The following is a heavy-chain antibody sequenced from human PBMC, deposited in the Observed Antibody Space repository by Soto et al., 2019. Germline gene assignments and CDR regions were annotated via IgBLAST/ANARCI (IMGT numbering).Heavy chain of an antibody. CDR1: GFTFSSYS. D-gene: IGHD2-2*01. Sequence: GGSLRLSCAASGFTFSSYSMNWVRQAPGKGLEWVSSISSSSSYIYYADSVKGRFTISRDNAKNSLYLQMNSLRAEDTAVYYCARDSPVVPAAYFDYWGQGTLVTVSS. V-gene: IGHV3-21*01. CDR2: ISSSSSYI. CDR3: ARDSPVVPAAYFDY. J-gene: IGHJ4*02.